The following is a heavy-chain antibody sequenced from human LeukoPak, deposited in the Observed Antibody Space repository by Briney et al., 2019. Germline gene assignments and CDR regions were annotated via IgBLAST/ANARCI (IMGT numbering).Heavy chain of an antibody. CDR1: GFTFSDYY. CDR2: ISSSGSTI. CDR3: ARDLSEYSSSAERLDIDY. D-gene: IGHD6-6*01. J-gene: IGHJ4*02. Sequence: GGSLRLSCAASGFTFSDYYMSWIRQAPGKGLEWVSYISSSGSTIYYADSVKGRFTISRDNAKNSLYLQMNSLRVEDTAVYYCARDLSEYSSSAERLDIDYWGQGTLVTVSS. V-gene: IGHV3-11*04.